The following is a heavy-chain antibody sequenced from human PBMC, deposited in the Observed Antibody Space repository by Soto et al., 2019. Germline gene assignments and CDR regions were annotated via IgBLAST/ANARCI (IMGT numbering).Heavy chain of an antibody. J-gene: IGHJ5*02. CDR1: GYIFTDYW. CDR2: SYPGDSDT. CDR3: SIQNTVLRGALTSSWFDP. Sequence: PGESLKISCHGSGYIFTDYWIGWVRQMPGKGLEWMGISYPGDSDTRYSPSFQGQVTFSVDKSISTAFLQWSSLKASDTAIYYCSIQNTVLRGALTSSWFDPLGQAALVTVSS. D-gene: IGHD3-10*01. V-gene: IGHV5-51*01.